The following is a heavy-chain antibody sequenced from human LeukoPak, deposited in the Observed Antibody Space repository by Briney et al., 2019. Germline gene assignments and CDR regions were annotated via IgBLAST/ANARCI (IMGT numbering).Heavy chain of an antibody. CDR3: ARIRDPYGYAHLDL. D-gene: IGHD5-18*01. Sequence: GGSLRLSCAASGFTFSSCMNWVRQAPGKGLEWVSSISGSSFYINYADSVRGRFTISRDNAENSVYLQMSSLRDEDTAVYYCARIRDPYGYAHLDLWGQGTLVTVST. J-gene: IGHJ4*02. CDR1: GFTFSSC. CDR2: ISGSSFYI. V-gene: IGHV3-21*01.